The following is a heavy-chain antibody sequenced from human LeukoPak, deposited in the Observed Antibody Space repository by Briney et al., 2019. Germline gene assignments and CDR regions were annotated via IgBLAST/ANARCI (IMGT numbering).Heavy chain of an antibody. CDR3: ARAGEYYDILTGYYPGMYYFDY. V-gene: IGHV3-53*01. J-gene: IGHJ4*02. CDR1: GFTFGDYA. D-gene: IGHD3-9*01. Sequence: GGSLRLSCTASGFTFGDYAMSWFRQAPGKGLEWVSVIYSGGSTYYADSVKGRFTISRDNSKNTLYLQMNSLRAEDTAVYYCARAGEYYDILTGYYPGMYYFDYWGQGTLVTVSS. CDR2: IYSGGST.